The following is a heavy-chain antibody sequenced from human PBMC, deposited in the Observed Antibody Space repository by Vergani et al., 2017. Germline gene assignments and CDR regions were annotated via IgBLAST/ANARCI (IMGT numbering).Heavy chain of an antibody. V-gene: IGHV3-15*01. D-gene: IGHD6-13*01. CDR2: IKSKTDGGTT. J-gene: IGHJ6*02. CDR3: TTAPIAARYYCYGMDV. CDR1: GFTFSNAW. Sequence: EVQLVESGGGLVKPGGSLRLSCAASGFTFSNAWMSWVRQAPGKGLEWVGRIKSKTDGGTTDYAAPVKGRFTISRDDSKNTLYLQMNSLKTEDTAVYYCTTAPIAARYYCYGMDVWGQGTTVTVSS.